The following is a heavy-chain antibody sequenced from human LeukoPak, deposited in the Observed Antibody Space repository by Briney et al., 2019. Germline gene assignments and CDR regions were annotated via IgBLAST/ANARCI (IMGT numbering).Heavy chain of an antibody. CDR3: ARGRYGYKSC. D-gene: IGHD5-24*01. J-gene: IGHJ4*02. CDR2: IYYSGST. V-gene: IGHV4-59*01. Sequence: PSETLSLTCTVSGDSINSYYWSWIRQPPGKGLEWIGYIYYSGSTNYNPSLKSRVTISVDTSKNQFSLKLTSVTAADTAVYYCARGRYGYKSCWGQGTLVTVSS. CDR1: GDSINSYY.